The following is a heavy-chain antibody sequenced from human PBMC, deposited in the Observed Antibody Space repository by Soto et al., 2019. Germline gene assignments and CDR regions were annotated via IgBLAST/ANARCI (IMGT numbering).Heavy chain of an antibody. CDR3: AKDRHAYGSSGSWVYDY. Sequence: QVQLVESGGGVVQPGRSLRLSCAASGFTFSSYGMHWVRQAPGKALEWVAVISYDGTNKYYADSVKGRFTISRDNSKNTLYLQMNRLRAEDTAVYYCAKDRHAYGSSGSWVYDYWGQGTLVTVSS. D-gene: IGHD3-22*01. CDR2: ISYDGTNK. J-gene: IGHJ4*02. CDR1: GFTFSSYG. V-gene: IGHV3-30*18.